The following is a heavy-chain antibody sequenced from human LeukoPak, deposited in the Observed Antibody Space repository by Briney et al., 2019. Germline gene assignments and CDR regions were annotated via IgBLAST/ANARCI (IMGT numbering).Heavy chain of an antibody. V-gene: IGHV4-34*01. CDR1: GGSFSGYY. J-gene: IGHJ5*02. Sequence: SETLSLTCAVYGGSFSGYYWSWIRRPPGKGLEWIGEINHSGSTNYNPSLKSRVTISVDTSKNQFSLKLSSVTAADTAVYYCARGYCSSTSCYPWFDPWGQGTLVTVPS. D-gene: IGHD2-2*01. CDR2: INHSGST. CDR3: ARGYCSSTSCYPWFDP.